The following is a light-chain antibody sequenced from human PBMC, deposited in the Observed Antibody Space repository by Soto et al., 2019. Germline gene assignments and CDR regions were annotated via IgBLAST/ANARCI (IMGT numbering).Light chain of an antibody. CDR2: RAS. J-gene: IGKJ1*01. Sequence: IRLTQSPSSLSASVGDRVTITCRTSQSISNYLSWYLQKPGTAPKLLIYRASTLQSGAPSRFSGSESGSEFSLTISGLQLEDFGTYFCQQTFTMGTFGPGTRVQIK. CDR3: QQTFTMGT. V-gene: IGKV1-39*01. CDR1: QSISNY.